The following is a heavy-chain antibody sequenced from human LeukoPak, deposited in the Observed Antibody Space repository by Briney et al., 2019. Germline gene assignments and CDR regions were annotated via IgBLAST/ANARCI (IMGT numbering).Heavy chain of an antibody. Sequence: SVKVSCKASGGTFSSYTISWVRQAPGQGLEWMGRIIPILGIANYAQKFQGRVTITADKSTSTAYMELSSLRSEDTAVYYCARDGVTMFSSMDVWGQGTTVTVSS. J-gene: IGHJ6*02. CDR1: GGTFSSYT. D-gene: IGHD3-10*02. CDR2: IIPILGIA. V-gene: IGHV1-69*04. CDR3: ARDGVTMFSSMDV.